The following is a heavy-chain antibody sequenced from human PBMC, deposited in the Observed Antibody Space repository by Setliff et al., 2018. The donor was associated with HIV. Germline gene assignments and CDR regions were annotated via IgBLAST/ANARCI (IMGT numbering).Heavy chain of an antibody. Sequence: RASVKVSCKTSGYTFTQSHDLHWVRQVPGQGPEWMGWINLVTGKTAYLQKFQGRVTMTTDTSTSTAYMELRSLRSDDTAVYYCAREALAWYHYDSSGYSNWFDPWGQGTLVTVSS. V-gene: IGHV1-3*01. CDR1: GYTFTQSHD. CDR3: AREALAWYHYDSSGYSNWFDP. CDR2: INLVTGKT. D-gene: IGHD3-22*01. J-gene: IGHJ5*02.